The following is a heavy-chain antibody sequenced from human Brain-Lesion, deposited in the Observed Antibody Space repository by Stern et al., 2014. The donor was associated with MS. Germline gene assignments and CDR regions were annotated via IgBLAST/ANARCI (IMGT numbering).Heavy chain of an antibody. J-gene: IGHJ4*02. CDR3: ATYYYDSTGYNDF. Sequence: MQLVESGAEVKKPGASVKVSCKASGYTFTGYYMHWVRQAPGQGLEWMGWINPKSGGTNYAQKFQGSVTMTRDTSINTAYMELSRLRSDDTAVYYCATYYYDSTGYNDFWGQGTLVTVSS. V-gene: IGHV1-2*04. CDR2: INPKSGGT. CDR1: GYTFTGYY. D-gene: IGHD3-22*01.